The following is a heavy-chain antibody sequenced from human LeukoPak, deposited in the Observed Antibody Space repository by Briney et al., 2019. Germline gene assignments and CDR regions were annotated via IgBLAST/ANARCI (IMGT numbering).Heavy chain of an antibody. Sequence: PSETLSLTCTVSGGSISSSYYYWGWIRQPPGKGLEWIGYIYYSGSTNYNPSLKSRVTISVDTSKNQFSLKLSSVTAADTAVYYCTTLHYYGMVVWGPGTTVTVS. CDR2: IYYSGST. V-gene: IGHV4-61*05. CDR3: TTLHYYGMVV. CDR1: GGSISSSYYY. J-gene: IGHJ6*02.